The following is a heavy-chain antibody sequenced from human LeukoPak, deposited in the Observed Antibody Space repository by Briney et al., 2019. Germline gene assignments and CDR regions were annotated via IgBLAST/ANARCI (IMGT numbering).Heavy chain of an antibody. V-gene: IGHV1-2*04. CDR2: INPNSGGT. Sequence: GASVKVSCKASGYTFTGYYMHWVRQAPGQGLKWMGWINPNSGGTNYAQKFQGWVTMTRDTSISTAYMELSRLRSDDTAVYYCAREDSSSWYGFDYWGQGTLVTVSS. J-gene: IGHJ4*02. CDR3: AREDSSSWYGFDY. D-gene: IGHD6-13*01. CDR1: GYTFTGYY.